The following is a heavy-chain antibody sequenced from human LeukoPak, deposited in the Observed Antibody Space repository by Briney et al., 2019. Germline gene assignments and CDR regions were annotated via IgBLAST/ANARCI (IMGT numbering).Heavy chain of an antibody. CDR1: GFTFSSYA. CDR2: ISGSGGST. Sequence: GGSLRLSCAASGFTFSSYAMSWARQAPGKGLEWVSAISGSGGSTYYADSVKGRFTISRDNSKNTLYLQMNSLRAEDTAVYYCAKDPIFSGSYGVFDSWGQGTLVTVSS. D-gene: IGHD1-26*01. J-gene: IGHJ4*02. CDR3: AKDPIFSGSYGVFDS. V-gene: IGHV3-23*01.